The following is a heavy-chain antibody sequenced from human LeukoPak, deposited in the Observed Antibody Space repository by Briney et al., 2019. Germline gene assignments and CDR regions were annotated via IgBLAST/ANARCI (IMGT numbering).Heavy chain of an antibody. D-gene: IGHD6-19*01. Sequence: SVKVSCKASGGTFSSYAISWVRQAPGQGLEWMGRIIPIFGTANYAQKFQGRVTITTDESTSTAYMELSSLRSEDTAVYYCARGLRWAGTFDYWCQGTLVTVSS. CDR2: IIPIFGTA. CDR3: ARGLRWAGTFDY. CDR1: GGTFSSYA. V-gene: IGHV1-69*05. J-gene: IGHJ4*02.